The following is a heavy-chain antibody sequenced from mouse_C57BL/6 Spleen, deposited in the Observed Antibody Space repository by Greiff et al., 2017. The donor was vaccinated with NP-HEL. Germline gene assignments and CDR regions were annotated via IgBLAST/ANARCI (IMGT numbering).Heavy chain of an antibody. CDR1: GFTFSSYT. J-gene: IGHJ4*01. CDR2: ISGGGGNT. Sequence: EVQLVESGGGLVKPGGSLKLSCAASGFTFSSYTMSWVRQTPEKRLEWVATISGGGGNTYYPDSVKGRFTISRDNAKTTLYLQMSSLRSEDTALYYCARRDSSGYGAMDYWGQGTSVTVSS. D-gene: IGHD3-2*02. CDR3: ARRDSSGYGAMDY. V-gene: IGHV5-9*01.